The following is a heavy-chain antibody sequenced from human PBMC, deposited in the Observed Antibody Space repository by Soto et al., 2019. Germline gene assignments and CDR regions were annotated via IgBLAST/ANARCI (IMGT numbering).Heavy chain of an antibody. CDR3: ARGGPHYYDSSGYYEPPSP. CDR1: GYTFTSYG. D-gene: IGHD3-22*01. CDR2: ISAYNGNT. V-gene: IGHV1-18*04. J-gene: IGHJ5*02. Sequence: GASVKVSCKASGYTFTSYGISWVRQAPGQGLEWMGWISAYNGNTNYAQKLQGRVTMTTDTSTSTAYMELRSLRSDDTAVYYCARGGPHYYDSSGYYEPPSPWGQGTLVTVSS.